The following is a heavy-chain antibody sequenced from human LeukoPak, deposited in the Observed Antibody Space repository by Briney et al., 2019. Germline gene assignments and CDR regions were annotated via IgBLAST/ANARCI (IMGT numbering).Heavy chain of an antibody. J-gene: IGHJ3*02. CDR3: ARLTDISRGAFDI. CDR1: GFTFSSYS. CDR2: ISSSSSYI. D-gene: IGHD3-9*01. Sequence: KPGGSLRLSCAASGFTFSSYSMNWVRQAPGKGLEWVSSISSSSSYIYYADSVKGRFTISRDNAKNSLYLQMNSLRAEDTAVYYCARLTDISRGAFDIWGQGTMVTVSS. V-gene: IGHV3-21*01.